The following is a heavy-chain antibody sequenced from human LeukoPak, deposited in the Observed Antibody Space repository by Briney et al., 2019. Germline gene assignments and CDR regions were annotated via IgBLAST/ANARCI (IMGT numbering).Heavy chain of an antibody. CDR1: GFTFSSYA. CDR2: ISGSGGST. Sequence: GGSLILSCAASGFTFSSYAMSWVRQAPGKGLEWVSAISGSGGSTYYADSVKGRFTISRDNSKNTLYLQMNSLRAEDTAVYYCAKDLCSRTSCSNEDYYYYRMDVWGQGTTVTVSS. CDR3: AKDLCSRTSCSNEDYYYYRMDV. D-gene: IGHD2-2*01. V-gene: IGHV3-23*01. J-gene: IGHJ6*02.